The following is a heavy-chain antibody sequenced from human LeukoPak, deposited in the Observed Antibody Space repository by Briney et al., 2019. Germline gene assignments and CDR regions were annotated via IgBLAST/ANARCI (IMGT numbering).Heavy chain of an antibody. CDR2: MNPTTSNT. V-gene: IGHV1-8*03. CDR3: ARGEARDDGFDI. CDR1: GYTFINYD. J-gene: IGHJ3*02. Sequence: PGASVRVSCKASGYTFINYDINWVRQAPGQGLEWMGWMNPTTSNTDYAQKFQGRVTLTGDTSISTAYMELSSLASEDTAVYYCARGEARDDGFDIWGQGTMVTVSS.